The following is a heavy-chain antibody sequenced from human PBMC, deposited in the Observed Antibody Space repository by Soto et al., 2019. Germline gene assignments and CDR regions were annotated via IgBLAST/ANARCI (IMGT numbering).Heavy chain of an antibody. J-gene: IGHJ4*02. D-gene: IGHD3-10*01. CDR1: GGSVSSGSYY. Sequence: SETLSLTCTVSGGSVSSGSYYWSWIRQPPGKGLEWIGYIYYSGSTNYNPSLKSRVTISVDTSKNQFSLKLSSVTAADTAVYYCARAKTASSGSYLVYFDYWGQGTLVTVSS. CDR2: IYYSGST. V-gene: IGHV4-61*01. CDR3: ARAKTASSGSYLVYFDY.